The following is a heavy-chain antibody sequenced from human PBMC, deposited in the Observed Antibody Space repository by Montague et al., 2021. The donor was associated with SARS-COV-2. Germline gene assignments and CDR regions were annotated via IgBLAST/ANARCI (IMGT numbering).Heavy chain of an antibody. CDR2: INHRGST. V-gene: IGHV4-34*01. CDR3: ARGRQNINMVVVVVTGGEYYFDF. J-gene: IGHJ4*02. Sequence: SETLSLTCAVYDGSFSDYSWTWIRQPPGKGLEWIGEINHRGSTNYNPSLKSRVTISVDTSKNQFSLKMPSVTAADTAVYYCARGRQNINMVVVVVTGGEYYFDFWGQGTLVAVSS. D-gene: IGHD3-22*01. CDR1: DGSFSDYS.